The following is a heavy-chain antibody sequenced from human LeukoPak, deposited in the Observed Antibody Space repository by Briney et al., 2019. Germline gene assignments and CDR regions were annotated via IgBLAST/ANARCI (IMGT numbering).Heavy chain of an antibody. J-gene: IGHJ5*02. CDR2: ISSSSSYI. V-gene: IGHV3-21*01. CDR3: ARDVVTAISWFDP. Sequence: GGSLRLSCAASGFTFSSYWMSWVRQAPGKGLEWVSSISSSSSYIYYADSVKGRFTISRDNAKNSLYLQMNSLRAEDTAVYYCARDVVTAISWFDPWGQGTLVTVSS. D-gene: IGHD2-21*02. CDR1: GFTFSSYW.